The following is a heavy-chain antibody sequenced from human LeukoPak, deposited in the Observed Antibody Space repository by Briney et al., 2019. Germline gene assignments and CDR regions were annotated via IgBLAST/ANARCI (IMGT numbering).Heavy chain of an antibody. CDR3: ARAGIAAAGNRWFDP. Sequence: SETLSLTCTVSGGSISSYYWSWIRQPPGKGLEWIGYVYYSGSTNYNPSLKSRVTISVDTSKNQFSLRLSSVTAADTAVYYCARAGIAAAGNRWFDPWGQGTLVTVSS. V-gene: IGHV4-59*01. CDR2: VYYSGST. D-gene: IGHD6-13*01. J-gene: IGHJ5*02. CDR1: GGSISSYY.